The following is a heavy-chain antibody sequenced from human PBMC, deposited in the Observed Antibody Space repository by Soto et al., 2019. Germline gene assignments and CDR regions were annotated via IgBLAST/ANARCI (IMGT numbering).Heavy chain of an antibody. J-gene: IGHJ1*01. CDR3: AKAEGGPWGTEYFQY. Sequence: EVQLLESGGALVQPGGSLRRSCAASGFTFSSYAMTWVRPAPGKGLEWVSLITGSGGDTYYGDSVKGRFTISRDNSKNTLFLQMNSLRVEDTAVYFCAKAEGGPWGTEYFQYWGPGTLVTVSS. CDR2: ITGSGGDT. D-gene: IGHD7-27*01. V-gene: IGHV3-23*01. CDR1: GFTFSSYA.